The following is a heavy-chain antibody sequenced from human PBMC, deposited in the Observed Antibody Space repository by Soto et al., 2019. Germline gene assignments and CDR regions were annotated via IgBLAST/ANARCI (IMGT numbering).Heavy chain of an antibody. Sequence: SETPSLTCSVSGDSISNSRFYWAWIRQPPGEGLEWIGSIYHTGNAYYNPSLKSRVTISVDTSKNQFSLKLTSVTAADAALYYCARDFFDSSDYTTNWFDPWGQGTLVT. CDR3: ARDFFDSSDYTTNWFDP. V-gene: IGHV4-39*01. CDR1: GDSISNSRFY. J-gene: IGHJ5*02. D-gene: IGHD3-22*01. CDR2: IYHTGNA.